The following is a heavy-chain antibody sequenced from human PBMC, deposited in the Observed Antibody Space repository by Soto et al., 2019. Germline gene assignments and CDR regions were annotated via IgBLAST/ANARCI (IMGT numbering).Heavy chain of an antibody. CDR3: AKTTGYYYDSSGYYYRATGVYGMDV. Sequence: GGSLRLSCAASGFTFSSYAMSWVRQAPGKGLEWVSAISGSGGSTYYADSVKGRFTISRDNSKNTLYLQMNSLRAEDTAVYYCAKTTGYYYDSSGYYYRATGVYGMDVWGQGTTVTVSS. CDR2: ISGSGGST. J-gene: IGHJ6*02. V-gene: IGHV3-23*01. D-gene: IGHD3-22*01. CDR1: GFTFSSYA.